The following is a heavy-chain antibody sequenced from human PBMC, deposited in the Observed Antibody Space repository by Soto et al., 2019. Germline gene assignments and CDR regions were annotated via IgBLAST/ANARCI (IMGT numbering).Heavy chain of an antibody. CDR3: ATALRGSSYYVPDY. J-gene: IGHJ4*02. D-gene: IGHD1-26*01. CDR1: GFTFSGFG. Sequence: QVQLVESGGGVVQPGRSLRLSCAASGFTFSGFGMHWVRQAPGEGLEWVAVISNDEATQYYADSVEGRFTISRDNPKNTLYLQMDSLRPEDTAVYYCATALRGSSYYVPDYWGQGSLVIVSS. CDR2: ISNDEATQ. V-gene: IGHV3-30*03.